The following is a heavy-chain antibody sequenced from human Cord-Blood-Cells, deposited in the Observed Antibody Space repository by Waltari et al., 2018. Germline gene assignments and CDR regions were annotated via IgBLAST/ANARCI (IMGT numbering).Heavy chain of an antibody. CDR3: ARAQIWSGYYLDY. Sequence: QVQLQESGPGLVKPSETLSLTCTVSGGSISSHYWSWIRQPPGKGLEWIGYIYYSGSTNYNPSLKSRVTISVDTSKNQFSLKLSSVTAADTAVYYCARAQIWSGYYLDYWGQGTLVTVSS. V-gene: IGHV4-59*11. CDR2: IYYSGST. CDR1: GGSISSHY. D-gene: IGHD3-3*01. J-gene: IGHJ4*02.